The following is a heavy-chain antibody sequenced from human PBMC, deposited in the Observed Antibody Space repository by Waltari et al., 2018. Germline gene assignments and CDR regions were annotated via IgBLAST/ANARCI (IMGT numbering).Heavy chain of an antibody. CDR1: GLALTRYI. Sequence: EMQLLESGGGLAQPGGSVSLSCAAAGLALTRYILNWVRQAPGRGVEWVSLMSGSGLIDYADSVKGRFTISRDNSKNTVFLQMDSLRAEDTAVYYCAKDEGNRRAPTFGMDVWGRGTTVIVS. D-gene: IGHD3-16*01. V-gene: IGHV3-23*01. CDR2: MSGSGLI. J-gene: IGHJ6*02. CDR3: AKDEGNRRAPTFGMDV.